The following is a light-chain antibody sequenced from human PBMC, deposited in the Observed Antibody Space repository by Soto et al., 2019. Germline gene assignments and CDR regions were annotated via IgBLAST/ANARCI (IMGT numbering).Light chain of an antibody. Sequence: IVLTQSPGILSLSPGERASLSCGAGQSISSSFLAWYQQKPGQAPRLLIYGASSRATGIPDRFSGTGSETDFTLTISRLEPEDFAVYYCQQYDNSPITFGQGTRLEIK. CDR1: QSISSSF. J-gene: IGKJ5*01. CDR2: GAS. V-gene: IGKV3-20*01. CDR3: QQYDNSPIT.